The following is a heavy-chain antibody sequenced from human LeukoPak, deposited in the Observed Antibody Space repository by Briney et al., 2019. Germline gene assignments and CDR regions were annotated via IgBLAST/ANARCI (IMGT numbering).Heavy chain of an antibody. CDR2: IKSKSDGGTT. D-gene: IGHD6-19*01. CDR3: TTLMGSIGQ. Sequence: TPGGSLRLSCAASGFSFSDAWMSWVRQAPGKGLEWVGRIKSKSDGGTTDYAAPVKDRFTISRDDSKNTLYVQMNSLKTEDTAVYYCTTLMGSIGQWGQGTLVTVSS. J-gene: IGHJ4*02. CDR1: GFSFSDAW. V-gene: IGHV3-15*01.